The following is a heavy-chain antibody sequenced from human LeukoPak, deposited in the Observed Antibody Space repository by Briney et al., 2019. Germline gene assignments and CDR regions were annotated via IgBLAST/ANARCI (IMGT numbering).Heavy chain of an antibody. CDR3: ARDQLAYSGCDTLFDY. D-gene: IGHD5-12*01. V-gene: IGHV3-30*04. Sequence: GGSLRLSCAASGFTFNSYAIHWVRQAPGKGLEWVAVISYDGSNKYYADSVKGRFTISRDNSKNTLYLQLNSLRPEDTAVYYCARDQLAYSGCDTLFDYWGQGTLVTVSS. CDR1: GFTFNSYA. J-gene: IGHJ4*02. CDR2: ISYDGSNK.